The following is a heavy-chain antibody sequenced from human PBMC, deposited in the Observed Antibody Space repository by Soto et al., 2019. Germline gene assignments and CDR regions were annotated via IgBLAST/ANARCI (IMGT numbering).Heavy chain of an antibody. CDR3: AKGTAAVTPGAFDV. CDR2: ISSRGSTT. Sequence: GGSLRLSCAASGFTFSSYSMNWVRQAPGKGLEWVSYISSRGSTTYSVDSVKGRFSISRDNSRNTLYLQMNSLRAEDTAVYFCAKGTAAVTPGAFDVWGQGTMVTVSS. J-gene: IGHJ3*01. CDR1: GFTFSSYS. D-gene: IGHD2-21*02. V-gene: IGHV3-48*01.